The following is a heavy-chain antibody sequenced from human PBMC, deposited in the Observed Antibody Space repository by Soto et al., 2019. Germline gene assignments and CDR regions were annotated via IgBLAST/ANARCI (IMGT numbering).Heavy chain of an antibody. V-gene: IGHV3-48*03. D-gene: IGHD4-4*01. Sequence: EVQLVESGGGLVLPGGSLRLSCEASGFIFNRYELHWVRQAPGKGLEWVSYISSSGSNINYADSVTGRFTISRDNAKNSLYLDMSSLRAEDTALYYCARRYSKYLPLDYWGQVTLVTVSS. J-gene: IGHJ4*02. CDR1: GFIFNRYE. CDR2: ISSSGSNI. CDR3: ARRYSKYLPLDY.